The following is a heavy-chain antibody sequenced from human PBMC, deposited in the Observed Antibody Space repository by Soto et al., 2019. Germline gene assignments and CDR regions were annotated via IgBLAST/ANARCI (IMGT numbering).Heavy chain of an antibody. J-gene: IGHJ5*02. CDR2: TSHDGVT. CDR3: ARNGDCTRHACIVGWFDP. CDR1: SGSIDNVGW. D-gene: IGHD2-8*01. Sequence: SQTLSLTWAVASGSIDNVGWWSWVRQSPGKGLEWIGETSHDGVTNYNPSLDRRVTTSIDKYKNQFYLDLNSVTAADTAMYYCARNGDCTRHACIVGWFDPRGPGTLVSVPS. V-gene: IGHV4-4*02.